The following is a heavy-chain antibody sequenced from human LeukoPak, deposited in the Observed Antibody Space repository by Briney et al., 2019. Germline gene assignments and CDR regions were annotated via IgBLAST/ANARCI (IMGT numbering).Heavy chain of an antibody. CDR2: IYRSGTP. CDR1: GFTVSNNY. V-gene: IGHV3-66*01. J-gene: IGHJ5*01. Sequence: GGSLRLSCAASGFTVSNNYMSWVRQAPGKGLDWVSTIYRSGTPHYADSVKGRFTISRDNSKNTLYLQMNSLRAEDTAVYFCARSGGHTFESWGQGTLVTVSS. CDR3: ARSGGHTFES. D-gene: IGHD3-16*01.